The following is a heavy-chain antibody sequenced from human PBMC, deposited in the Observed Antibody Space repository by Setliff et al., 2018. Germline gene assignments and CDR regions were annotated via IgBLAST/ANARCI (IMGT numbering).Heavy chain of an antibody. J-gene: IGHJ3*02. CDR3: AQSSCSAGLCSIAGGALDI. D-gene: IGHD1-26*01. V-gene: IGHV3-NL1*01. CDR1: GFTFSSYA. Sequence: HPGGSLRLSCSASGFTFSSYAMHWVRQAPGKGLEWVSRINGDATIAHYADSVKGRFTISRDNNTLYLQMTSLRAEDTAVYFCAQSSCSAGLCSIAGGALDIWGQGTKVTVSS. CDR2: INGDATIA.